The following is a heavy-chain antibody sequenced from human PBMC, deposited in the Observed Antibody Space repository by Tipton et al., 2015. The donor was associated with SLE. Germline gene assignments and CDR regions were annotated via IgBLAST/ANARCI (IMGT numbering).Heavy chain of an antibody. J-gene: IGHJ3*02. CDR3: ARWGIAAAELKDAFDI. Sequence: GSLRLSCAASGFTFSSYWMSWVRQAPGKGLEWVANIKQDGSEKYYVDSVKGRFTISRDNAKNSLYLQMNSLRAEDTAVYYCARWGIAAAELKDAFDIWGQGTMVTVSS. CDR1: GFTFSSYW. V-gene: IGHV3-7*01. D-gene: IGHD6-13*01. CDR2: IKQDGSEK.